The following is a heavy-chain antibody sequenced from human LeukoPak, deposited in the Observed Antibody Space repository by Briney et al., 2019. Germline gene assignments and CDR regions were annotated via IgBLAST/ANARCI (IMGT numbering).Heavy chain of an antibody. V-gene: IGHV3-7*03. CDR1: GFTFSSYA. J-gene: IGHJ4*02. CDR3: VRGGAFASFFDY. D-gene: IGHD3-3*02. Sequence: GASLRLSCAASGFTFSSYAMSWVRQAPGKGLEWVANIKHDGSEKDYVDSVKGRFTISRDNAKNSLYLQMNSLRAEDTAVYYCVRGGAFASFFDYWGQGTLVTVSS. CDR2: IKHDGSEK.